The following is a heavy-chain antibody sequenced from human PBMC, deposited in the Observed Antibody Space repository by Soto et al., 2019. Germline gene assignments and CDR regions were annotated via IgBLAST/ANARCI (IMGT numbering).Heavy chain of an antibody. Sequence: ASVKVACKASGYTFTSYAMHWVRQAPGQRLEWMGWINAGNGNTKYSQKFQGRVTITRDTSASTAYMELSSLRSEDTAVYYCARVRSSTSWGWFDPWGQGTLVTVSS. CDR3: ARVRSSTSWGWFDP. CDR2: INAGNGNT. D-gene: IGHD2-2*01. CDR1: GYTFTSYA. V-gene: IGHV1-3*01. J-gene: IGHJ5*02.